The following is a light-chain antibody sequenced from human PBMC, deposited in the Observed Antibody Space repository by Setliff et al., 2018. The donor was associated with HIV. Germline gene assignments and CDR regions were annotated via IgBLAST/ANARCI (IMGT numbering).Light chain of an antibody. J-gene: IGLJ1*01. Sequence: QSALTQPASVSGSPGQSITISWNGTSSDVGGYNNVSWYQQHPGKAPKLMIYEVSNRPSGVSNRFSGSKSGNTASLTISGLQAEDEADYYCNSYTGSCTGYVFGSGTNVTVL. CDR2: EVS. CDR3: NSYTGSCTGYV. V-gene: IGLV2-14*01. CDR1: SSDVGGYNN.